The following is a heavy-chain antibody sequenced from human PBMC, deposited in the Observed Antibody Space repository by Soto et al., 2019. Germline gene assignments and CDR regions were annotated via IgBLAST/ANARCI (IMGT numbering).Heavy chain of an antibody. CDR2: ISSRGSTI. D-gene: IGHD5-18*01. CDR1: GLTFSSYE. CDR3: ARGNVDTAMAPRGGYYHYGMDV. Sequence: GGSLRLSCAASGLTFSSYEMNWVRQAPGKGLEGVSYISSRGSTIYYADPVKGRLTIARDNDKNSLYLQMNRLRAEDTAVYYCARGNVDTAMAPRGGYYHYGMDVWGQGTPVTVSS. J-gene: IGHJ6*02. V-gene: IGHV3-48*03.